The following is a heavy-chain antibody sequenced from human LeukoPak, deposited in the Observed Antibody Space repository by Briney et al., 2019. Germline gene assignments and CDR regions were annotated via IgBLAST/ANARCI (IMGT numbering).Heavy chain of an antibody. CDR3: ARVIEDTAMVTDDY. J-gene: IGHJ4*02. V-gene: IGHV1-2*06. CDR1: GYPFTGYY. Sequence: GASVKVSCKASGYPFTGYYMHWVRQAPGQGLEWMGRINPNSGGTNYAQKFQGRVTMTRDTSISTAYMKLSRLRSDDTAVYYCARVIEDTAMVTDDYWGQGTLVTVSS. CDR2: INPNSGGT. D-gene: IGHD5-18*01.